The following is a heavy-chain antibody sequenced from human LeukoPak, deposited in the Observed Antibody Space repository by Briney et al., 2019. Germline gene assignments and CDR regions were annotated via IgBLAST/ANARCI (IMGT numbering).Heavy chain of an antibody. J-gene: IGHJ6*03. V-gene: IGHV3-21*01. CDR1: GFTFSSYS. CDR3: ARVFWSGYYKGYYYMDV. CDR2: ISSSSSYI. Sequence: GGSLRLSCAASGFTFSSYSMNWVRQAPGKGLEWVSSISSSSSYIYYADSVKGRFTISRDNAKNSLYLQMNSLRAEDTAVYYCARVFWSGYYKGYYYMDVWGKGTTVTVSS. D-gene: IGHD3-3*01.